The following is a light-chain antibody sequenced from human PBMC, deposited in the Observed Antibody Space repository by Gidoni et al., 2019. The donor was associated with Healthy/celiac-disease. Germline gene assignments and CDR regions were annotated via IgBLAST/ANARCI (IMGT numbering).Light chain of an antibody. Sequence: EIVLTQSPATLSLSPGERATLSCRASQSVSSYLAWYQQKPGQAPRLLIYDASNRATGIPARFSGSGSGTDFTLTISSLEPEDFAVYYCQQRSNWQLXFXGGTKVEIK. J-gene: IGKJ4*01. CDR1: QSVSSY. CDR3: QQRSNWQLX. CDR2: DAS. V-gene: IGKV3-11*01.